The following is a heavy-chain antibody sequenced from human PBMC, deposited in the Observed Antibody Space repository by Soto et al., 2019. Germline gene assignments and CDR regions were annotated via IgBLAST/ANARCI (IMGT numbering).Heavy chain of an antibody. Sequence: GGSLRLSCAASGFTFSSYSMNWVRQAPGKGLEWVSSISSSSSYIYYADSVKGRFTISRDNAKNSLYLQMNSLRAEDTAVYYCARGVSGEMATTYYFDYWGQGTLVTVS. J-gene: IGHJ4*02. CDR1: GFTFSSYS. V-gene: IGHV3-21*01. CDR3: ARGVSGEMATTYYFDY. D-gene: IGHD3-10*01. CDR2: ISSSSSYI.